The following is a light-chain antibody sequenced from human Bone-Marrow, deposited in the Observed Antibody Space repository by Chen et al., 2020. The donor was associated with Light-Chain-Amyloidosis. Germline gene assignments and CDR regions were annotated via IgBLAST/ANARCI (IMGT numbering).Light chain of an antibody. Sequence: DIQMTQSPSSLSASVGDRVTITCRASQSSFSNLNWYQHKPGKAPKLLISTASRLQSGVPSRFSGSGYGTDFTLTISRLQPEDLATYYCQQSYSTLGVTFGPGTKVDIK. CDR1: QSSFSN. CDR2: TAS. CDR3: QQSYSTLGVT. V-gene: IGKV1-39*01. J-gene: IGKJ3*01.